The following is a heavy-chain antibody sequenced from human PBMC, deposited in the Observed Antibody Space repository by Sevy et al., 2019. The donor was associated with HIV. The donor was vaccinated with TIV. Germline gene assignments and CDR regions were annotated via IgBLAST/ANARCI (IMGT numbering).Heavy chain of an antibody. V-gene: IGHV3-30*04. D-gene: IGHD6-13*01. CDR3: ARDAGYSVNWYPRFDP. Sequence: GGSLRLSCAASGFTFSSYAMHWVRQAPGKGLEWVADISYDGSHKYYADSVKGRFTISRDDSKSSLYLQMNTLRAEDTAVYYCARDAGYSVNWYPRFDPWGQGTLVTVSS. CDR1: GFTFSSYA. J-gene: IGHJ5*02. CDR2: ISYDGSHK.